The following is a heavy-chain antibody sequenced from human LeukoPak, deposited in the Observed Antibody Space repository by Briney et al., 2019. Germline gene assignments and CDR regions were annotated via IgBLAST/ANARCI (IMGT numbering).Heavy chain of an antibody. Sequence: SEALSLTCTVSGVSISSYYWIWIRQPPGKGLEWIGYIYYSGSTNYNPSLKSRVTISVDTSKNQFSLKLSSVTAADTAVYYCARDGHNWFDPWGQGTLVTVSS. CDR3: ARDGHNWFDP. J-gene: IGHJ5*02. CDR2: IYYSGST. V-gene: IGHV4-59*01. CDR1: GVSISSYY.